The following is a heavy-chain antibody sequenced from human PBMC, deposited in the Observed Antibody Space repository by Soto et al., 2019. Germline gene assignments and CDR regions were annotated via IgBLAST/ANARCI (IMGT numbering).Heavy chain of an antibody. CDR3: ARGPGVFITTSCWLGSLSYYFAY. D-gene: IGHD3-22*01. Sequence: PSETLSLTCTVSGDSVSSVGYYWTWIRQHPGKGLEWIGYIYYSGNTNYNPSLESRVTISVDRSKNQFSLKLNSVTAADTAVYYCARGPGVFITTSCWLGSLSYYFAYWGQGTLVPVSS. J-gene: IGHJ4*02. CDR2: IYYSGNT. V-gene: IGHV4-31*03. CDR1: GDSVSSVGYY.